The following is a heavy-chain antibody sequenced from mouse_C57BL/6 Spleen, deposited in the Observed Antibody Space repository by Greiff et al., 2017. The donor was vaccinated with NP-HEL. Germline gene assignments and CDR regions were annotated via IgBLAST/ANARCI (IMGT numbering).Heavy chain of an antibody. CDR2: INPGGGGT. J-gene: IGHJ2*01. D-gene: IGHD2-4*01. V-gene: IGHV1-54*01. Sequence: QVQLKQSGAELVRPGTSVKVSCKASGYAFTNYLIEWVKQRPGQGLEWIGVINPGGGGTNYNKKFKGKATLTADKSSSTAYMQLSSLTSEDSEVYFCARGGYYDYGGFDYWGQGTTLTVSS. CDR1: GYAFTNYL. CDR3: ARGGYYDYGGFDY.